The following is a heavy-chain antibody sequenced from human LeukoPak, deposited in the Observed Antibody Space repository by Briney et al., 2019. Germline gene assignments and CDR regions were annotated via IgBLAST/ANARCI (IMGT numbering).Heavy chain of an antibody. Sequence: GGSLRLSCSASGFTFSSYAMHWVRQAPGKGLEYVSAISSNGGSTYYADSVKGRFTISRENSKNTLYLQKNSLRAEDTAVYYCAKGGEVVSATRVDYWGQGTLVSVSS. CDR2: ISSNGGST. V-gene: IGHV3-64*04. J-gene: IGHJ4*02. D-gene: IGHD2-15*01. CDR3: AKGGEVVSATRVDY. CDR1: GFTFSSYA.